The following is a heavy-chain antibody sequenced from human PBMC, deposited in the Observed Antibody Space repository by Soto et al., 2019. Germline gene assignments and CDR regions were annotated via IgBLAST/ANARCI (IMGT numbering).Heavy chain of an antibody. CDR1: GYSFTSYW. D-gene: IGHD1-1*01. CDR3: AGALEDYYYYYGMDV. V-gene: IGHV5-51*01. CDR2: IYPGDSDT. Sequence: EESLKISCKGSGYSFTSYWIGWVRQMPGKGLECMGIIYPGDSDTRYSPSFQGQVTISADKSTSTAYMELSSLRSEDTAVYYCAGALEDYYYYYGMDVWGQGTTVTVSS. J-gene: IGHJ6*02.